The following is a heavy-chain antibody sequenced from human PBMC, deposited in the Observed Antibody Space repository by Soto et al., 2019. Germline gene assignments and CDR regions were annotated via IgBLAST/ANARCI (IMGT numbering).Heavy chain of an antibody. V-gene: IGHV3-33*06. D-gene: IGHD2-2*01. CDR3: AKAGRYCNTSSCSRLKDNWFDP. Sequence: HPGGSLRLSCAASGFTFRSYGIHWVRQAPGKGLEWVALIWFDGSKKYYVDSVKGRFTISRDNSKNTLSLQMNSLRAEDTAVYYSAKAGRYCNTSSCSRLKDNWFDPWGQGTLVTVSS. CDR2: IWFDGSKK. J-gene: IGHJ5*02. CDR1: GFTFRSYG.